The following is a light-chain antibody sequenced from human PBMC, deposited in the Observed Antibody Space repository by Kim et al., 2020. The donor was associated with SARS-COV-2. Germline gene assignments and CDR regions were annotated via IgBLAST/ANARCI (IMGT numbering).Light chain of an antibody. CDR3: QVWDSSSDHHVV. J-gene: IGLJ2*01. Sequence: PGKTAGITCGGNNMGSKSVHWYQRQPGQAPVLVIYYDSDRPSGIPERFSGSNSGNTATLTISRVEAGDEADYYCQVWDSSSDHHVVFGGGTQLTVL. CDR1: NMGSKS. V-gene: IGLV3-21*04. CDR2: YDS.